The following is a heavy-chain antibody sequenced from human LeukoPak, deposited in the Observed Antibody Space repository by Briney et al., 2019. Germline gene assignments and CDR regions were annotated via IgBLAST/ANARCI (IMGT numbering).Heavy chain of an antibody. J-gene: IGHJ4*02. Sequence: SVKVSCKASGYTFTGYYMHWVRQAPGQGLEWMGGIIPIFGTANYAQKFQGRVTITADESTSTAYMELSSLRSEDTAVYYCARVSTYYYDSSGYVFDYWGQGTLVTVSS. CDR2: IIPIFGTA. V-gene: IGHV1-69*13. CDR1: GYTFTGYY. CDR3: ARVSTYYYDSSGYVFDY. D-gene: IGHD3-22*01.